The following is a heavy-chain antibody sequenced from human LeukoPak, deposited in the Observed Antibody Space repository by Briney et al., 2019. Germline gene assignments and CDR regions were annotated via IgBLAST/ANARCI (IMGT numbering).Heavy chain of an antibody. CDR1: GFTFSTFSNYG. V-gene: IGHV3-23*01. CDR3: AKHGSGRYFDY. D-gene: IGHD6-19*01. Sequence: GGSLRLSCAASGFTFSTFSNYGMSWVRQAPGKGLEWVSAISDSGGKTYYADSMKGRFTISRDNSKNTLYLQMNSLRAVDTAVYYCAKHGSGRYFDYWGQGILVTVSS. J-gene: IGHJ4*02. CDR2: ISDSGGKT.